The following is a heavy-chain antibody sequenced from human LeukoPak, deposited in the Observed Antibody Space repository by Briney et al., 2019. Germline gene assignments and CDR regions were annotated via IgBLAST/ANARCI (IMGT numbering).Heavy chain of an antibody. CDR3: AREGLSSGWSFDY. V-gene: IGHV4-61*02. D-gene: IGHD6-19*01. CDR2: IYTSGGT. CDR1: GGSISSGSYY. Sequence: SETLSLTCTVSGGSISSGSYYWSWIRQPAGKGLEWIGRIYTSGGTNYNPSLKSRVTISVDTSKNQFSLKLSSVTAADTAVYYCAREGLSSGWSFDYWGQGTLVTVSS. J-gene: IGHJ4*02.